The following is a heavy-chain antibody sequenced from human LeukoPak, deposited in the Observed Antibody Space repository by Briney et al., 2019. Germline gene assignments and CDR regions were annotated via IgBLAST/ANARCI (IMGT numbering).Heavy chain of an antibody. CDR2: IYYSGST. CDR3: ARVRARYGDYQD. CDR1: GGSISSSSYY. V-gene: IGHV4-61*05. D-gene: IGHD4-17*01. Sequence: SETLSLTCTASGGSISSSSYYWGWIRQPPGKGLEWIGYIYYSGSTNYNPSLKSRVTISVDTSKNQFSLKLSSVTAADTAVYYCARVRARYGDYQDWGQGTLVTVSS. J-gene: IGHJ4*02.